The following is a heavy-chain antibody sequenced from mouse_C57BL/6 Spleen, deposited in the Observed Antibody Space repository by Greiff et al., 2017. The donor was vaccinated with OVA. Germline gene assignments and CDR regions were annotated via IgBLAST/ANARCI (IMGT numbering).Heavy chain of an antibody. CDR1: GYTFTSYT. V-gene: IGHV1-4*01. Sequence: QVQLKESGAELARPGASVKMSCKASGYTFTSYTMHWVKQRPGQGLEWIGYINPSSGYTKYNQKFKDKATLTADKSSSTAYMQLSSLTSEDSAVYYCARSGSSCVEDYYFDYWGQGTTLTVSS. D-gene: IGHD1-1*01. CDR3: ARSGSSCVEDYYFDY. CDR2: INPSSGYT. J-gene: IGHJ2*01.